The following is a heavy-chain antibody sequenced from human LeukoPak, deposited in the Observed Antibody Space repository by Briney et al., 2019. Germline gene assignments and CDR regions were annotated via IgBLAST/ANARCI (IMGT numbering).Heavy chain of an antibody. D-gene: IGHD3-10*01. CDR3: AKDMDYYGSGSPYSYYGMDV. CDR1: GFTCDDYA. J-gene: IGHJ6*02. CDR2: ISWNSGSI. Sequence: GGSLRLSCAASGFTCDDYAMHWVRQAPGKGLEWVSGISWNSGSIGYADSVKGRFSISRDNAKNSLYLQMNSLTTEDTALYYCAKDMDYYGSGSPYSYYGMDVWGQGTTVTVSS. V-gene: IGHV3-9*01.